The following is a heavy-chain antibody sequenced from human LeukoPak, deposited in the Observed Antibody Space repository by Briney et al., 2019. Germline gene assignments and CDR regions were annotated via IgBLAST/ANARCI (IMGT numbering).Heavy chain of an antibody. CDR3: TRGAGWLIDY. CDR1: GGSMDSYF. CDR2: VYHRGNT. J-gene: IGHJ4*02. V-gene: IGHV4-4*07. Sequence: KPSETLSLTCAVSGGSMDSYFWSWIRQSAGGRLEWIGRVYHRGNTDYNPSLGGRVTMSVDTSKNQFSLKLNSLTTADTAVYYCTRGAGWLIDYWGQGILVTVSS. D-gene: IGHD3-16*01.